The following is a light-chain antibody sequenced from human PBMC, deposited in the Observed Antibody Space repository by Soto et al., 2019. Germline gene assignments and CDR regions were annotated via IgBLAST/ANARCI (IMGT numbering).Light chain of an antibody. CDR2: GAS. V-gene: IGKV3-20*01. CDR1: QSVSSSY. J-gene: IGKJ5*01. CDR3: QQYGSSPLVT. Sequence: EIVLTQSPGTLSLSPGERATLSCRASQSVSSSYLAWYQQKPGQAPRLLIYGASSRATGIPDRFSGSGSGTDFPLTISRLEPEDFAVYYCQQYGSSPLVTFGHGTRLEIK.